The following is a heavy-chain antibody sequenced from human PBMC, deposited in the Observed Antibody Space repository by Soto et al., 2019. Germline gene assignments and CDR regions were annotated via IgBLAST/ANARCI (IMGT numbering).Heavy chain of an antibody. J-gene: IGHJ4*02. CDR2: VIPMVGMS. CDR1: GGTFNFYS. V-gene: IGHV1-69*02. D-gene: IGHD3-10*01. Sequence: QVQLVQSGAEVKKPGSSVKVSCTASGGTFNFYSISWVRQAPGQGLEWVGRVIPMVGMSEYAQKFQGRVTITAEKSTSTAYMNLRSLRSEDTAVYYCATNYGSGSAHFDSWGQGTLVTVSS. CDR3: ATNYGSGSAHFDS.